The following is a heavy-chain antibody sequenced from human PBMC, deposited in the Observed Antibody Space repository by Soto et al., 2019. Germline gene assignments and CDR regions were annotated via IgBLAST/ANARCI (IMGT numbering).Heavy chain of an antibody. Sequence: PSQTLSLTCAISGDSVSSNSAAWNWIRQSPSRGLEWLGRTYYRSKRYNDYAVSVKSRITINPDTSKNQFSLQLNSVTPEDTAVYYCARDWGYCSGGSCHDAFVIWGQGTMVTVSS. CDR1: GDSVSSNSAA. D-gene: IGHD2-15*01. V-gene: IGHV6-1*01. CDR2: TYYRSKRYN. CDR3: ARDWGYCSGGSCHDAFVI. J-gene: IGHJ3*02.